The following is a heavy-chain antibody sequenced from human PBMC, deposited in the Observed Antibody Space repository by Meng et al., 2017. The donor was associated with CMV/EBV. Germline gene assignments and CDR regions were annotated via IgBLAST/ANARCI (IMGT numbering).Heavy chain of an antibody. CDR2: ISYDGSNK. Sequence: GESLKISCAASGFTFSSYAMHWVRQAPGKGLEWVAVISYDGSNKYYADSVKGRFTISRDNAKNSLYLQMNSLRAEDTAVYYCAREVRDGSESFFSFGLKSLMFYFDYWGQGTLVTVSS. V-gene: IGHV3-30*04. J-gene: IGHJ4*02. CDR3: AREVRDGSESFFSFGLKSLMFYFDY. CDR1: GFTFSSYA. D-gene: IGHD3-10*01.